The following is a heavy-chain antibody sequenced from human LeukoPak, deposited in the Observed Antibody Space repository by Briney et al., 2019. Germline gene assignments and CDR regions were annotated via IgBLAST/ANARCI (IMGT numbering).Heavy chain of an antibody. J-gene: IGHJ6*02. D-gene: IGHD3-16*01. CDR3: ARGRDLNGDASYYYYYGMDV. CDR1: GYTFTSYY. V-gene: IGHV1-69*13. Sequence: ASVKVSCKASGYTFTSYYMHWVRQAPGQGLEWVGGIIPIFGTANYAQKFQGRVTITADESTSTAYMELSSLRSEDTAVYYCARGRDLNGDASYYYYYGMDVWGQGTTVTVSS. CDR2: IIPIFGTA.